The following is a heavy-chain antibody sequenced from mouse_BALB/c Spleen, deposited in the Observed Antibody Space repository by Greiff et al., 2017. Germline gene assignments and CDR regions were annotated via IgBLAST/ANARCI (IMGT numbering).Heavy chain of an antibody. CDR2: ISTYYGDA. CDR1: GYTFTDYA. D-gene: IGHD1-1*01. V-gene: IGHV1S137*01. J-gene: IGHJ1*01. CDR3: ARGGYGSRYFDV. Sequence: VHLVESGAELVRPGVSVKISCKGSGYTFTDYAMHWVKQSHAKSLEWIGVISTYYGDASYNQKFKGKATMTVDKSSSTAYMELARLTSEDSAIYYCARGGYGSRYFDVWGAGTTVTVSS.